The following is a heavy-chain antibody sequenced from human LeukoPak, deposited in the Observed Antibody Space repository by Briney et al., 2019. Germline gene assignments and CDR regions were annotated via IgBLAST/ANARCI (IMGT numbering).Heavy chain of an antibody. J-gene: IGHJ4*02. Sequence: PSETLSLTCTVSGGAISSSSYYWGWIRQPPGKGLEWIGEINHSGSTNYNPSLKSRVTISVDTSKNQFSLKLSSVTAADTAVYYCARGAQYSSSWYDYWGQGTLVTVSS. CDR3: ARGAQYSSSWYDY. CDR2: INHSGST. V-gene: IGHV4-39*07. CDR1: GGAISSSSYY. D-gene: IGHD6-13*01.